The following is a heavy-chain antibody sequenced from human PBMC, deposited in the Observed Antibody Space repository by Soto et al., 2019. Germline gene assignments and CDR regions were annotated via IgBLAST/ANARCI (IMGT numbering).Heavy chain of an antibody. CDR2: ISETGGKI. D-gene: IGHD3-9*01. Sequence: GGSLRLSCAASGFPFRSYAMGWARQAPGKGLEWVSVISETGGKIYYADSVKGRFTISRDDAKNSLYLQMNSLRVEDTAVYYCARVYDILTSAWLDPWGQGTLVTVSS. V-gene: IGHV3-23*01. J-gene: IGHJ5*02. CDR3: ARVYDILTSAWLDP. CDR1: GFPFRSYA.